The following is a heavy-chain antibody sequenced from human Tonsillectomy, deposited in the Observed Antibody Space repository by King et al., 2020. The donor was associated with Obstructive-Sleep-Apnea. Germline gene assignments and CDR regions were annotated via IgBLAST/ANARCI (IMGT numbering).Heavy chain of an antibody. CDR2: INQYGRT. V-gene: IGHV4-34*01. D-gene: IGHD3-9*01. CDR3: AGRGMLTGRVY. Sequence: VQLQQWGAGLFKPSETLSLTCAVAGGAFHSFNWTWSLQPPGKVWEYIGDINQYGRTTYNPSLKSRVTMSVNTSKNHISLKLSSVAAADTAVYYCAGRGMLTGRVYWGQGSLVTVSS. J-gene: IGHJ4*02. CDR1: GGAFHSFN.